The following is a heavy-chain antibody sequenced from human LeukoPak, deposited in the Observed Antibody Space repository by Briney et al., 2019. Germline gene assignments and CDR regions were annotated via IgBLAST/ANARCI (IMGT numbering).Heavy chain of an antibody. CDR2: ISSSSSYI. CDR3: ARGYYDSSGYYWGGFDY. V-gene: IGHV3-21*01. J-gene: IGHJ4*02. CDR1: GFTFSSYS. D-gene: IGHD3-22*01. Sequence: PGGSLRLSCAASGFTFSSYSMNWARQAPGKGLEWVSSISSSSSYIYYADSVKGRFTISRDNAKNSLYLQMNSLRTEDTAVYYCARGYYDSSGYYWGGFDYWGQGTLVTVSS.